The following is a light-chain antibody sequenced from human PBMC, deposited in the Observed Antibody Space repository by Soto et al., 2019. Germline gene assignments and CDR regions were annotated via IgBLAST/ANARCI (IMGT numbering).Light chain of an antibody. V-gene: IGLV2-8*01. J-gene: IGLJ2*01. CDR2: EVT. CDR3: SSYAGNNNLI. CDR1: SSDVGGYNL. Sequence: QSALTQPPSASGSPGQSVTISCTGTSSDVGGYNLVSWYQQHPGKAPKLMIYEVTKRPSGVPDRFSGSKSGNTASLTVSGLQAEDEADYYCSSYAGNNNLIFGGGTQLTVL.